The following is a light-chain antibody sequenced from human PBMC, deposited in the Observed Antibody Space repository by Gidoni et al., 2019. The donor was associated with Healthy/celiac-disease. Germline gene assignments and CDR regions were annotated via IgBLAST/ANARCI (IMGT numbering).Light chain of an antibody. CDR1: QSISSY. J-gene: IGKJ3*01. CDR2: AAS. CDR3: QQSYSTGFT. Sequence: DIQMTPSPSSLSASVGDRVTIPCRASQSISSYLNWYQQKPGKAPKLLIYAASSLQSGVPSRFSGSGSGTDFTLTISSLQPEDFATYYCQQSYSTGFTFGPXTKVDIK. V-gene: IGKV1-39*01.